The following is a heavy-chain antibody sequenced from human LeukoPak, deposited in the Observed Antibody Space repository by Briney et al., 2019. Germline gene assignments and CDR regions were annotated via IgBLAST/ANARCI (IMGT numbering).Heavy chain of an antibody. CDR3: AKLNSPSARDIDH. D-gene: IGHD2/OR15-2a*01. Sequence: GGSLRLSCAASGFSFGTYAMTWVRQAPGKGLDWVSVISNAAVTTYYADSVRGRFTISRDNTNNMLFLQMNSLRAEDTAVYYCAKLNSPSARDIDHWGRGTLVTVSS. CDR2: ISNAAVTT. J-gene: IGHJ4*02. V-gene: IGHV3-23*01. CDR1: GFSFGTYA.